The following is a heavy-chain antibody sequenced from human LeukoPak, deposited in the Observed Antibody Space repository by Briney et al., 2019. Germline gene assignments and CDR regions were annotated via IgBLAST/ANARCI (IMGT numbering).Heavy chain of an antibody. J-gene: IGHJ3*02. CDR1: GFTFDDYA. CDR2: ISWNSGSI. D-gene: IGHD2-21*01. Sequence: PGGSLRLSCAASGFTFDDYAMHWVRHAPGKGLEWVSGISWNSGSIGYADSVKGRFTISRDNAKNSLYLQMNSLRAEDTAVYYCARFHDAFDIWGQGTMVTVSS. CDR3: ARFHDAFDI. V-gene: IGHV3-9*01.